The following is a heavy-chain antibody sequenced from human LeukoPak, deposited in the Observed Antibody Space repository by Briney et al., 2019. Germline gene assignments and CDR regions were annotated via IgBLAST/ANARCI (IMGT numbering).Heavy chain of an antibody. Sequence: GGSLRLSCAASGFTVSSNYMSWVRQAPGKGLEWVSVSYSGGSTYYADSVKGRFTSSRDNSKNTLYLQMNSLRAEDTAVYYCARDLGSSGWYGQYYYYGMDVWGQGTTVTVSS. J-gene: IGHJ6*02. CDR2: SYSGGST. CDR3: ARDLGSSGWYGQYYYYGMDV. V-gene: IGHV3-53*01. D-gene: IGHD6-19*01. CDR1: GFTVSSNY.